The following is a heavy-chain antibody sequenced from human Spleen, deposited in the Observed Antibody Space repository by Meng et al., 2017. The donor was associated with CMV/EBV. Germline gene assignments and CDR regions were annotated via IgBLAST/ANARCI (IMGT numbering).Heavy chain of an antibody. D-gene: IGHD7-27*01. Sequence: GESLKISCAASGFTFSSYAMSWVRQAPGKGLEWVSGISGSGGSTYYADSVKGRFTISRDSDKNSLYLQMNSVRAEDTAVYYCARSKGNWVDAFDIWGQGTMVTVSS. CDR3: ARSKGNWVDAFDI. V-gene: IGHV3-23*01. J-gene: IGHJ3*02. CDR2: ISGSGGST. CDR1: GFTFSSYA.